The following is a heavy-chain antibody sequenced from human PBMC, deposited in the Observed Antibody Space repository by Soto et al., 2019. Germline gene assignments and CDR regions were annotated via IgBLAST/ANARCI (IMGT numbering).Heavy chain of an antibody. CDR3: ARGSIVGATPFDY. CDR1: GFTFSDYY. Sequence: QVQLVESGGCLVKPGGSLRLSCAASGFTFSDYYMSWIRQAPGKGLEWVSYISSSSSYTNYADSVKGRFTISRDNAKNSLYLQMNSLRAEDTAVYYCARGSIVGATPFDYWGQGTLVTVSS. V-gene: IGHV3-11*06. D-gene: IGHD1-26*01. CDR2: ISSSSSYT. J-gene: IGHJ4*02.